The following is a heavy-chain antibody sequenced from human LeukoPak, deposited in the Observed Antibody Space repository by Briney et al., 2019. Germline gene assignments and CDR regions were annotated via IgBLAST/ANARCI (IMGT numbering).Heavy chain of an antibody. V-gene: IGHV3-43*01. CDR1: GFTFDCYA. J-gene: IGHJ6*03. D-gene: IGHD3-16*01. CDR2: ITSDGGST. Sequence: GGSLRLSCLASGFTFDCYAMHWVRQAPGKGLEWVSLITSDGGSTYYADSVKGRFTISRDNSKNSLYLQMNSLRPEDSSLYYCAKDGGEESYYNYDYMDVWGKGTTVTVSS. CDR3: AKDGGEESYYNYDYMDV.